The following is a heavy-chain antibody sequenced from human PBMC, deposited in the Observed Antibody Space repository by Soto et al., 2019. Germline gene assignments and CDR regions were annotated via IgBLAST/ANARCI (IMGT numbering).Heavy chain of an antibody. J-gene: IGHJ4*02. CDR2: IRSSGRSI. CDR1: GFTFSSYE. D-gene: IGHD3-16*02. Sequence: GGSLRLSCVGSGFTFSSYEMNWVRQAPGKGQEWVSNIRSSGRSINYAYSVKVRFTISMDNANNSLYLQMNSRRAEDTAVYYCTRGRDSYHXWGQGTLVTVSX. CDR3: TRGRDSYHX. V-gene: IGHV3-48*03.